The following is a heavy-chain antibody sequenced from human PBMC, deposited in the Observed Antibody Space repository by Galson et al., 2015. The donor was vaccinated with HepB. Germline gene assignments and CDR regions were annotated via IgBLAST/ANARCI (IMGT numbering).Heavy chain of an antibody. CDR3: ARADDIVVVPAAIYYGMDV. CDR1: GGTFSSYA. V-gene: IGHV1-69*10. Sequence: SVKVSCKASGGTFSSYAISWVRQAPGQGLEWMGGIIPILGIANYAQKFQGRVTITADKSTSTAYMELSSLRSEDTAVYYCARADDIVVVPAAIYYGMDVWGQGTTVTVSS. D-gene: IGHD2-2*01. CDR2: IIPILGIA. J-gene: IGHJ6*02.